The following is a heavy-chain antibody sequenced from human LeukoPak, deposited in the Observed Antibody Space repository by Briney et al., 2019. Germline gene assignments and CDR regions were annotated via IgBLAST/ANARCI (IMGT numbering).Heavy chain of an antibody. CDR1: GGSFSGYY. D-gene: IGHD3-10*01. CDR3: ARGRTVRGPIGPSLYNDY. J-gene: IGHJ4*02. V-gene: IGHV4-34*01. CDR2: INHSGST. Sequence: PSETLSLTCAVYGGSFSGYYWSWIRQPPGKGLEWIGEINHSGSTNYNPSLKSRVTISVDTSKNQFSLKLSSVTAADTAVYYCARGRTVRGPIGPSLYNDYWGQGTLVTVSS.